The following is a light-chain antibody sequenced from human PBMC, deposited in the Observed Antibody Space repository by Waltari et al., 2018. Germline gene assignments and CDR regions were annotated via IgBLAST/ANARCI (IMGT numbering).Light chain of an antibody. CDR3: AAWDDSLNGPV. Sequence: DIVMTQSPDSLAVSLGERAPINCKSSQSVLNSAHNENYLTWYQKKPGQPPKLLIYWASTRESGVPDRFSGSGSGTSASLAISGLQSEDEADYYCAAWDDSLNGPVFGGGTK. J-gene: IGKJ4*02. CDR2: WAS. V-gene: IGKV4-1*01. CDR1: QSVLNSAHNENY.